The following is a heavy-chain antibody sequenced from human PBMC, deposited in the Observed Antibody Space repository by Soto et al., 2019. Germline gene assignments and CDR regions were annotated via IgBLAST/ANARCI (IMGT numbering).Heavy chain of an antibody. CDR2: ISPYNGNT. J-gene: IGHJ5*01. Sequence: QVQLVQSGAEVKKPGASVKVSCKASGYTFTTYGITWVRQAPGQGLEWMGWISPYNGNTNSAQKVQDRVTMTTDTSTSKTYMGPRSLGIDGTGGYYCAEMFVSPAAFGEWFGPWGQGTLVTVSS. V-gene: IGHV1-18*01. D-gene: IGHD3-10*02. CDR3: AEMFVSPAAFGEWFGP. CDR1: GYTFTTYG.